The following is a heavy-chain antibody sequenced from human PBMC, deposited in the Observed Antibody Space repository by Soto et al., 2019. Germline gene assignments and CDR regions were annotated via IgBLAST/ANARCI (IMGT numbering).Heavy chain of an antibody. D-gene: IGHD2-15*01. J-gene: IGHJ6*03. Sequence: SETLSLTGTVSGGSISSYYWSWIRQPPGKGLEWIGYIYYSGSTNYNPSLKSRVTISVDTSKNQFSLKLSSVTAADTAVYYCARHEFSSYYYYYYMDVWGKGTTVTVSS. CDR1: GGSISSYY. CDR2: IYYSGST. CDR3: ARHEFSSYYYYYYMDV. V-gene: IGHV4-59*08.